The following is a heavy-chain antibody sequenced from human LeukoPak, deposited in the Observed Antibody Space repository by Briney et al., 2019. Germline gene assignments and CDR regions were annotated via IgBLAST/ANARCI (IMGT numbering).Heavy chain of an antibody. V-gene: IGHV4-59*08. Sequence: SETLSLTCTVSGGSISSYYWSWIRQPPGKGLEWIGYIYYSGSTKYNPSLKSRVTISVDTSKNQFSLKLSSVTAADTAVYYCARHGRLPLLDYWGQGTPVTVSS. J-gene: IGHJ4*02. CDR2: IYYSGST. CDR3: ARHGRLPLLDY. CDR1: GGSISSYY. D-gene: IGHD1-1*01.